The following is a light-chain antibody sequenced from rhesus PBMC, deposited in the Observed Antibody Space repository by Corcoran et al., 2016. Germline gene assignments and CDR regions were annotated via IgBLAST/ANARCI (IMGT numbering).Light chain of an antibody. J-gene: IGKJ4*01. CDR3: QQYYRPPVT. Sequence: DIMMTQSPDSLAVSLGERVTINCKSSQSLLYSSNNKNYLAWYQQKPGQTPKVLIYWASTRESGVPNRLSGGGSGTDFTLPISGLEAEDVAVYYCQQYYRPPVTFGGGTKVEIK. CDR2: WAS. CDR1: QSLLYSSNNKNY. V-gene: IGKV4-1*01.